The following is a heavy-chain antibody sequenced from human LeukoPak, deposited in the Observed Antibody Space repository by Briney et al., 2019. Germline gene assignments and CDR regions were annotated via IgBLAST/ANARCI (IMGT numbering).Heavy chain of an antibody. J-gene: IGHJ6*03. CDR3: ARVASPSVAGEWGYYYYMDV. D-gene: IGHD6-19*01. CDR1: GFTFGLYS. Sequence: GGSLRLSCAASGFTFGLYSMTWVRQAPGKGLEWVSLIDSNSNFMNYADSVKGRFTISRDNAKKSLYLQMNSLRAEDTAVYYCARVASPSVAGEWGYYYYMDVWGKGTTVTVSS. CDR2: IDSNSNFM. V-gene: IGHV3-21*01.